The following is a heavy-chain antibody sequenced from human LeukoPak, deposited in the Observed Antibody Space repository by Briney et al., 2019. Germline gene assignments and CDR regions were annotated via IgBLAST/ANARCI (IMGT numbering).Heavy chain of an antibody. CDR3: ARDRSGYDYFDY. D-gene: IGHD3-3*01. CDR2: ISWNSGSI. V-gene: IGHV3-9*01. J-gene: IGHJ4*02. Sequence: GGSLRLSCAASGFTFDDYAMHWVRQAPGKGLEWVSGISWNSGSIGYADSVKGRFTISRDNAKNSLYLQMNSLRAEDTAVYYCARDRSGYDYFDYWGQGTLVTVSS. CDR1: GFTFDDYA.